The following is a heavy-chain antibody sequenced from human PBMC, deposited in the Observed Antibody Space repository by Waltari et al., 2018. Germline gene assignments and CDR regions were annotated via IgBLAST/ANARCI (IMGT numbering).Heavy chain of an antibody. Sequence: QLQLQESGPGLVKPSETLSLTCTVSGGSVSSSSYYWGWIRQPPGKGLEWIGSIYYSGNTYYNPSLKSLFTISVDTSKNQFSLKLSSVTAADTAVYYCARREAAAGWDAFDIWGQGTMVTVSS. V-gene: IGHV4-39*01. CDR1: GGSVSSSSYY. J-gene: IGHJ3*02. D-gene: IGHD6-13*01. CDR2: IYYSGNT. CDR3: ARREAAAGWDAFDI.